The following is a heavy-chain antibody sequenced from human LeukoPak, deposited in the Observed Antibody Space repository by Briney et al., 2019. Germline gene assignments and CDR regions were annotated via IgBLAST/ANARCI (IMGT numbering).Heavy chain of an antibody. CDR3: AKDKGGSSGWYGPDAFDI. D-gene: IGHD6-19*01. J-gene: IGHJ3*02. V-gene: IGHV3-9*01. CDR2: ISWNSGGI. Sequence: PGRSLRFSCAASGFTFDDYAMHWARQAPGKGLEWVSGISWNSGGIGYADSVKGRFTISRDNAKNSLYLQMNSLRAEDTALYYCAKDKGGSSGWYGPDAFDIWGQGTMVTVSS. CDR1: GFTFDDYA.